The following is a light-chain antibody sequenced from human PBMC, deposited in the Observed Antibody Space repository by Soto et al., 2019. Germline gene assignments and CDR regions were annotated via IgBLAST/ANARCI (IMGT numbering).Light chain of an antibody. Sequence: AVVTQEPSLTVSPGGTVALTSCSSTGAVTNGHYPYWFQQKPGQAPRTLIYDTTNRHSWTPARFSGSLLGGKAALTLSGAQPEDEAEYYCLLSYNGPYVFGTGTKVTVL. J-gene: IGLJ1*01. V-gene: IGLV7-46*01. CDR3: LLSYNGPYV. CDR2: DTT. CDR1: TGAVTNGHY.